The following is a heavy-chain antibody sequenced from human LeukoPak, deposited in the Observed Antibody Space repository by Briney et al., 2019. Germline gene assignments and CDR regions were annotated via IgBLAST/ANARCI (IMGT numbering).Heavy chain of an antibody. Sequence: PGGSLRLSCAASGFTFSSYTMNWVRQAPGKGREWVSSITISSNYIQYTDSVKGRFTISKDNAKTSVYLQMHSLRAEDTAVYYCARDLLIMGGGQGTMVTVSS. CDR1: GFTFSSYT. CDR3: ARDLLIMG. D-gene: IGHD3-10*01. CDR2: ITISSNYI. J-gene: IGHJ3*01. V-gene: IGHV3-21*01.